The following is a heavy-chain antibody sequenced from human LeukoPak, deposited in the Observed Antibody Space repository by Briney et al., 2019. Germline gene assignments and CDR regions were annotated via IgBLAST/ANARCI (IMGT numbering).Heavy chain of an antibody. V-gene: IGHV3-7*04. J-gene: IGHJ4*02. CDR3: ARITGIEAAGDY. CDR1: GFTFSTYW. CDR2: IKHDGSEK. Sequence: GGSLRLSCAASGFTFSTYWMSWVRQAPGRGLEWVANIKHDGSEKFYVDSVRGRFTISRDNAKNSLYLQLNSLRAEDTALYYRARITGIEAAGDYWGQGTLVTVSS. D-gene: IGHD6-13*01.